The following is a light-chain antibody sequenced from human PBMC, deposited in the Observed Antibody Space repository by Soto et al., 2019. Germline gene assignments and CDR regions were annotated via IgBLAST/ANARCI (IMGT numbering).Light chain of an antibody. V-gene: IGKV3-20*01. Sequence: RTGEFVSSISLAWYQQKLGQAPRLLIYGASNRATGIPGRFSASGSGTDFTLTITSLQPEDFAGYLCQQSGSLLCTFGQGSKVDIK. CDR3: QQSGSLLCT. J-gene: IGKJ1*01. CDR1: EFVSSIS. CDR2: GAS.